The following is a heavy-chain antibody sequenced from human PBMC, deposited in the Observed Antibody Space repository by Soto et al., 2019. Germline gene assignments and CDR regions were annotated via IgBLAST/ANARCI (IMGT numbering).Heavy chain of an antibody. Sequence: ASVKVSCKASGGTFSSYAISWVRQAPGQGLEWMGGIIPIFGTANYAQKFQGRVTITADESTSTAYMELSSLRSEDTAVYYCALYGDYRACHKNYWGQGTLVTVSS. J-gene: IGHJ4*02. V-gene: IGHV1-69*13. CDR1: GGTFSSYA. CDR3: ALYGDYRACHKNY. CDR2: IIPIFGTA. D-gene: IGHD4-17*01.